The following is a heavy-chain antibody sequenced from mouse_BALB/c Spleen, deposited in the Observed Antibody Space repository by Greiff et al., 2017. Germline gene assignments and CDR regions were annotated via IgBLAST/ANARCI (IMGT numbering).Heavy chain of an antibody. CDR2: ISSGSSTI. CDR1: GFTFSSFG. CDR3: ARSVHYYYAMDY. J-gene: IGHJ4*01. V-gene: IGHV5-17*02. Sequence: DVHLVESGGGLVQPGGSRKLSCAASGFTFSSFGMHWVRQAPEKGLEWVAYISSGSSTIYYADTVKGRFTISRDNPKNTLFLQMTSLRSEDTAMYYCARSVHYYYAMDYWGQGTSVTVSS. D-gene: IGHD1-2*01.